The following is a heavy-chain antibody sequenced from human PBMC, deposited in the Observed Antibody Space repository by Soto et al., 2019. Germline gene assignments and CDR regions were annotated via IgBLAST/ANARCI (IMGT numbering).Heavy chain of an antibody. V-gene: IGHV4-30-2*01. D-gene: IGHD5-18*01. J-gene: IGHJ4*02. CDR1: GGSISSGGYS. Sequence: KASETLSLTCAVSGGSISSGGYSWSWIRQPPGKGLEWIGYIYHSGSTYYNPSLKSRVTISVDRSKNQFSLKLSSVTAADTAAYYCARAKRGYSYGNYYFDYWGQGTLVTVSS. CDR3: ARAKRGYSYGNYYFDY. CDR2: IYHSGST.